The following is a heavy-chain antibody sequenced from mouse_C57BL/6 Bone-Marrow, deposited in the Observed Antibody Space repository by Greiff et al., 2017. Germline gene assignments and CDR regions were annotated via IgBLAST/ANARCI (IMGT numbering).Heavy chain of an antibody. Sequence: QVQLQQPGAELVRPGSSVKLSCKASGYTFTSYWMHWVKQRPIQGLEWIGNIYPCGSETHYNQKFKDKATLTVDKSSSTAYMQLSSLTSEDSAVYYCARGCFDARDYWGQGTSATVSS. CDR1: GYTFTSYW. CDR3: ARGCFDARDY. CDR2: IYPCGSET. J-gene: IGHJ4*01. V-gene: IGHV1-52*01.